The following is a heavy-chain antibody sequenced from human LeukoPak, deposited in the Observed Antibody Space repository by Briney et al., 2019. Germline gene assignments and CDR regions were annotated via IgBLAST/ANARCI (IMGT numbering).Heavy chain of an antibody. Sequence: KTSETLSLTCAVSGYSISSSSYYWGWIRQPPGKGLEWIGSIYYSGSTYYNPSLKSRVTISVDTSKNQFSLKLSSVTAADTAVYYCARGATGYSSSWYEDWFDPWGQGTLVTVSS. CDR1: GYSISSSSYY. D-gene: IGHD6-13*01. J-gene: IGHJ5*02. CDR2: IYYSGST. V-gene: IGHV4-39*07. CDR3: ARGATGYSSSWYEDWFDP.